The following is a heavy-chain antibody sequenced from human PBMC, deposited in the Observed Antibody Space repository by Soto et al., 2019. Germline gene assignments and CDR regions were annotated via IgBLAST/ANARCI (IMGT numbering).Heavy chain of an antibody. J-gene: IGHJ4*02. Sequence: GGSLRLSCAASGFTFQNYAMHWVRQAPGKGLEWVSGISWNGGTIGYADSVRGRFIISRDNAKNSLYLQMNSLRPEDTALYYCAKDKVYSNFEYYFDSWGQGTLVTVSS. CDR3: AKDKVYSNFEYYFDS. CDR1: GFTFQNYA. D-gene: IGHD4-4*01. V-gene: IGHV3-9*01. CDR2: ISWNGGTI.